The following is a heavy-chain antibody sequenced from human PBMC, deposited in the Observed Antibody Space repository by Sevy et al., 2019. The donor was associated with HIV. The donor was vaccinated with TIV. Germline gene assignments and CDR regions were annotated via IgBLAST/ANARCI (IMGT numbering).Heavy chain of an antibody. D-gene: IGHD2-2*01. J-gene: IGHJ6*03. CDR3: ARDGVVVPAAPYYYYYYMDV. Sequence: GGSLRLSCAASGFTFSSYSMNWVRQAPGKGLEWVSYISSSSSTIYYADSVKGRFTISRDNAKNSLYLQMNSLRDEQTDGYYCARDGVVVPAAPYYYYYYMDVWGKGTTVTVSS. V-gene: IGHV3-48*02. CDR1: GFTFSSYS. CDR2: ISSSSSTI.